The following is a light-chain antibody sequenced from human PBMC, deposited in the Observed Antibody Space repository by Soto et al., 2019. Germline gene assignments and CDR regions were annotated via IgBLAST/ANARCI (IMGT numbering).Light chain of an antibody. CDR1: SSDVGGYNY. CDR2: EVS. CDR3: SSYEGSNTFV. J-gene: IGLJ1*01. Sequence: QSALTQPPSASGSPGQSVTISCTGTSSDVGGYNYVSWYQKHPGKAPKLMIYEVSKRPSGVPDRFSGSKSGNTASLTVSGLQAEDESDYYCSSYEGSNTFVFGTGTKLTVL. V-gene: IGLV2-8*01.